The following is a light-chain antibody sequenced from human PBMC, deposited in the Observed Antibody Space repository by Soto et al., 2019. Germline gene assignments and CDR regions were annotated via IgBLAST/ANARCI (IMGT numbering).Light chain of an antibody. CDR1: QGVSIY. CDR3: QQYSSWPLT. J-gene: IGKJ5*01. V-gene: IGKV1D-8*03. CDR2: AES. Sequence: VIWMTQSPSLLSASTGDRVTMSCRMSQGVSIYLAWYQQKPGKDPEILIYAESTLQSGGPVRFSGSGSGTDLTLTISSLQFEDFAIYFCQQYSSWPLTFGQGTRLEIK.